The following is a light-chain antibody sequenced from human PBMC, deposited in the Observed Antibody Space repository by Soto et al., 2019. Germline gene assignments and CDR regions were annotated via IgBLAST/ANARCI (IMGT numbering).Light chain of an antibody. J-gene: IGKJ1*01. V-gene: IGKV3-20*01. Sequence: EIVLTQSPGTLSLSQGERATLSCRATQRVSSSYLAWYQHKPGQSPRLLIYGASSRATGIPDRFSGSGSGADFTLSIDRLEPADFAVYYCQYYDSSPGKVWTFGQGTKVELK. CDR1: QRVSSSY. CDR3: QYYDSSPGKVWT. CDR2: GAS.